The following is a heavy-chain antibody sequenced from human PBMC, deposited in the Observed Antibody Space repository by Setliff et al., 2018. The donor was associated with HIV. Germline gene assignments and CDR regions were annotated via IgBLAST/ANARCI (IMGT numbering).Heavy chain of an antibody. D-gene: IGHD1-26*01. CDR2: IYSGGST. Sequence: VGSLRLSCAVSGFTVSSNHMNWVRQAPGKGLEWVSLIYSGGSTYYADSVKGRFTISRDNSKNTLYLQMNSLRVEDTAVYYCARILGASYYYAMDVWGQGTTVTSP. V-gene: IGHV3-53*01. CDR3: ARILGASYYYAMDV. J-gene: IGHJ6*02. CDR1: GFTVSSNH.